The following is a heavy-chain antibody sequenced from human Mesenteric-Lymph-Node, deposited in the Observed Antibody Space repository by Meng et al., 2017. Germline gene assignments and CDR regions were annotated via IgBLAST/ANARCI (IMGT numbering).Heavy chain of an antibody. CDR2: INWNGGST. CDR3: ARAHYYYDSSGYRVDYFDY. Sequence: GGSLRLSCAASGFTFDDYGMSWVRQAPGKGLEWVSGINWNGGSTGYADSVKGRFTISRDNAKNSLYLQMNSLRAKDTASYYCARAHYYYDSSGYRVDYFDYWGQGTLVTVSS. D-gene: IGHD3-22*01. CDR1: GFTFDDYG. V-gene: IGHV3-20*04. J-gene: IGHJ4*02.